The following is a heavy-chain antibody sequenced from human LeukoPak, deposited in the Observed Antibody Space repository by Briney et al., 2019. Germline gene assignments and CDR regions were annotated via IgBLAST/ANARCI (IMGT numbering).Heavy chain of an antibody. J-gene: IGHJ4*02. V-gene: IGHV3-30*18. CDR2: ISYDGSNK. Sequence: PGGSLRLSCAASGFTFSSYGMHWVRQAPGKGLEWVAVISYDGSNKYYADSVKGRFTISRDNSKNTLYLQMNSLRAEDTAVYYCAKDGSSSWYSFDYWGQGTLVTVSS. CDR1: GFTFSSYG. D-gene: IGHD6-13*01. CDR3: AKDGSSSWYSFDY.